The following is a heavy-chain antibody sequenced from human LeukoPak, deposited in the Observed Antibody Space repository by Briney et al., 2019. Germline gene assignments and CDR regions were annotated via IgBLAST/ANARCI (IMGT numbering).Heavy chain of an antibody. CDR1: GGSISGHF. J-gene: IGHJ4*02. CDR3: AKIGGDSDH. CDR2: IYYSGST. D-gene: IGHD2-21*01. Sequence: SENLSLTCTVSGGSISGHFWSWVRQPPGKGLEWIGHIYYSGSTTYNPSLKSRVTISVDTSENQFSLKVSSVTAADTAVYFCAKIGGDSDHWGQGTLVTVSS. V-gene: IGHV4-59*08.